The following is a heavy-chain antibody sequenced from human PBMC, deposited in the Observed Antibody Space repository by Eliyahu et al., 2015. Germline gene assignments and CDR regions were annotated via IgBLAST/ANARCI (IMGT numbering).Heavy chain of an antibody. CDR1: XFPFXXYE. CDR3: ARSSEGGYSYGRPFEY. V-gene: IGHV3-48*03. CDR2: ISRSGSHI. D-gene: IGHD5-18*01. J-gene: IGHJ4*02. Sequence: DVQLVEYGGGLVQPGGSLXLSCAASXFPFXXYEMNWVRQAPGKGLEWVSHISRSGSHIYYADSVKDRFTISRDNAKNSLYLQMNSLRVEDMAVYYCARSSEGGYSYGRPFEYWGQGTLVTVSS.